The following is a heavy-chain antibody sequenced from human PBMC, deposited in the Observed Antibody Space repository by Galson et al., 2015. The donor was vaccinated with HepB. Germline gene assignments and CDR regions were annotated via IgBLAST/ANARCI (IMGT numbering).Heavy chain of an antibody. Sequence: SLRLSCAASGFTFSSYSMNWVRQAPGKGLEWVSSISSSSSYIYYADSVKGRFTISRDNAKNSLYLQMNSLRAEDTAVYYCARDFKVRGADSKAAWGQGTLVTVSS. V-gene: IGHV3-21*01. CDR2: ISSSSSYI. CDR1: GFTFSSYS. J-gene: IGHJ4*02. D-gene: IGHD3-10*01. CDR3: ARDFKVRGADSKAA.